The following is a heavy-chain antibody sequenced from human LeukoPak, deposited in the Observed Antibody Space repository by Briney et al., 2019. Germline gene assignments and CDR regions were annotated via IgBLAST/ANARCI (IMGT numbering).Heavy chain of an antibody. CDR3: AKGRITMIYDY. CDR1: GFTFSSYA. J-gene: IGHJ4*02. D-gene: IGHD3-22*01. CDR2: ISSNGGST. Sequence: PGGSLRLSCAASGFTFSSYAMHWVRQAPGKGLEYVSAISSNGGSTYYANSVKGRFTISRDNSKNTLYLQMNSLRAEDTAVYYCAKGRITMIYDYWGQGTLVTVSS. V-gene: IGHV3-64*01.